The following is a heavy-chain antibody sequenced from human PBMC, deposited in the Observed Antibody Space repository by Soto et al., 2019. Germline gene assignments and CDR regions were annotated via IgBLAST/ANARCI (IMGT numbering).Heavy chain of an antibody. D-gene: IGHD4-17*01. J-gene: IGHJ4*02. CDR1: GFTFSNYA. V-gene: IGHV3-23*01. CDR2: LSGSGGST. CDR3: ARDFRPPYGVRYFDY. Sequence: HPGGSLRLSCAASGFTFSNYAMSWVRQAPGKGLEWVSTLSGSGGSTYYADSVKGRFTISRHNSKNTLYLLMNSLRAEDTAVYYCARDFRPPYGVRYFDYWGQGTLVTVSS.